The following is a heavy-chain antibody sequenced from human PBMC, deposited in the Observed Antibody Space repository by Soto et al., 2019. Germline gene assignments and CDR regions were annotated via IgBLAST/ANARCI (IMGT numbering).Heavy chain of an antibody. V-gene: IGHV3-9*01. J-gene: IGHJ4*02. D-gene: IGHD3-10*01. Sequence: EVQLVESGGGLVQPGRSLRLSCAASGFTFDDYAMHWVRQAPGKGLEWVSGISWNSGSIGYADSVKGRFTISGDNAKNSLYLQMNSLRAEDTALYYCAKVSEEGTIWGQGTLVTVSS. CDR2: ISWNSGSI. CDR1: GFTFDDYA. CDR3: AKVSEEGTI.